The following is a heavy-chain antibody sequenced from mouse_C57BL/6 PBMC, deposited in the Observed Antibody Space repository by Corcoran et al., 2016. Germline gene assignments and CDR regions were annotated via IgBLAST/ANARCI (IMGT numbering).Heavy chain of an antibody. V-gene: IGHV9-3*01. J-gene: IGHJ2*01. CDR2: INTYSGVP. Sequence: QIQLVQSGPELKKPGETVKISCKASGYTFTTYGMSWVKQAPGKGLKWMGWINTYSGVPTYADDFKGRFAFSLETSASTAYLQINNLKNEDTATYFCARRHPYYFDYWGQGTTLTVSS. CDR3: ARRHPYYFDY. CDR1: GYTFTTYG. D-gene: IGHD3-1*01.